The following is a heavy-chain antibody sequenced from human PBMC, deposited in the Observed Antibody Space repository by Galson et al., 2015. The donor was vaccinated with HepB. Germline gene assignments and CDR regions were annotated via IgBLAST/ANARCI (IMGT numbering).Heavy chain of an antibody. Sequence: SLRLSCAASGFTFSNYWMSWVRQAPGKRLEWVAKINQDGGGKYYLDSVRGRFTVSRDNAKKSLYLQMNSLRPEDTAVYYCARVPRSLYCSGGSCYHEGFDYWGQGTLVTVSS. V-gene: IGHV3-7*03. CDR2: INQDGGGK. D-gene: IGHD2-15*01. CDR3: ARVPRSLYCSGGSCYHEGFDY. CDR1: GFTFSNYW. J-gene: IGHJ4*02.